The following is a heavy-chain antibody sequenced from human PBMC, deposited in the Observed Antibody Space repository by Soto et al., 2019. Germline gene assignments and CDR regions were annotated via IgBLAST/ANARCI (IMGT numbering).Heavy chain of an antibody. D-gene: IGHD3-22*01. CDR3: AREAQSYYYDSSGYPNWFDP. Sequence: SVKVSCKASGGTFSSYAISWVRQAPGQGLEWMGGIIPIFGTANYAQKFQGRVTITADKSTSTAYMELSSLRSEDTAVYYCAREAQSYYYDSSGYPNWFDPWGQGTLVTVSS. CDR2: IIPIFGTA. J-gene: IGHJ5*02. CDR1: GGTFSSYA. V-gene: IGHV1-69*06.